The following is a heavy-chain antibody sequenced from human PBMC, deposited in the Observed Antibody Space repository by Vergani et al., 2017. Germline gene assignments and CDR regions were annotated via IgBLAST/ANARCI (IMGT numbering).Heavy chain of an antibody. J-gene: IGHJ4*02. CDR2: IYHSGST. Sequence: QLQLQESGPGLVKPSETLSLTCAVSGYSISSGYYWGWIRQPPGKGLEWIGSIYHSGSTNYNPSLKSRVTISVDTSKNQFSLKLSSVTAADTAVYYCARGPGEDGYTAGVDYWGQGTLVTVSS. CDR1: GYSISSGYY. D-gene: IGHD5-24*01. CDR3: ARGPGEDGYTAGVDY. V-gene: IGHV4-38-2*01.